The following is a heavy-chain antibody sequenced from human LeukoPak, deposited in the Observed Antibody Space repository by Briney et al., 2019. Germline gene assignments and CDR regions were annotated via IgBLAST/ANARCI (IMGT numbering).Heavy chain of an antibody. J-gene: IGHJ6*04. Sequence: SETQSLICTLSVGPINAYYWSWMRQPPGKALEGSGYIHYSGRTNYNSSLEGRVTISLDPSENQFYLKLSSVTAADPAVYYCARVSCGSTSCYYYYGMDVWGKGTTVTVSS. D-gene: IGHD2-2*01. V-gene: IGHV4-59*01. CDR3: ARVSCGSTSCYYYYGMDV. CDR2: IHYSGRT. CDR1: VGPINAYY.